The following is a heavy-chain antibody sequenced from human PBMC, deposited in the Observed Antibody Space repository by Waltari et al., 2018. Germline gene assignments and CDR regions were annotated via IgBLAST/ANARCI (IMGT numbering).Heavy chain of an antibody. CDR3: ARNSNTVGVTSAFDI. CDR1: GYTLTDYY. V-gene: IGHV1-2*02. D-gene: IGHD1-26*01. J-gene: IGHJ3*02. Sequence: QVQLVQSGAEVKKPGASVRVSCKASGYTLTDYYIHWVRQAPGQGLEWMGWISPNSGGTNDAPMFQGRVTMIRDTSIGTVYMELSRLRSDDTAIYYCARNSNTVGVTSAFDIWGQGTMVTVSS. CDR2: ISPNSGGT.